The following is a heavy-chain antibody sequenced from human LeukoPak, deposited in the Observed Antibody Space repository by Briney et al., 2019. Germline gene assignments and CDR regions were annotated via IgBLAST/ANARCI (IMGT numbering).Heavy chain of an antibody. CDR2: IKEDGSGK. Sequence: GGSLRLSCRASGFSFSRYWMSWVRQAPGKGLEWVANIKEDGSGKNYVDSRKGRFIISRDNAKNSLYLQISSLRAEDTAVYYCAREVLATASAFDYWGQGTLVTVSS. CDR1: GFSFSRYW. CDR3: AREVLATASAFDY. J-gene: IGHJ4*02. V-gene: IGHV3-7*03. D-gene: IGHD4-11*01.